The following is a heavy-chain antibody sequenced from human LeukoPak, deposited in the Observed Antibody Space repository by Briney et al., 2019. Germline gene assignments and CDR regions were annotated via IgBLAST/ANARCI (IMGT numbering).Heavy chain of an antibody. V-gene: IGHV3-23*01. CDR1: GFTFSSYD. CDR3: AKATGTLGN. J-gene: IGHJ4*02. D-gene: IGHD1-26*01. CDR2: ISGSGGST. Sequence: GGSLRLSCAASGFTFSSYDMIWVRQAPGKGLEWVSAISGSGGSTYYADSVKGRFTISRDNSKNTLYLQMNSLTAEDTATYYCAKATGTLGNWGQGTLVTVSS.